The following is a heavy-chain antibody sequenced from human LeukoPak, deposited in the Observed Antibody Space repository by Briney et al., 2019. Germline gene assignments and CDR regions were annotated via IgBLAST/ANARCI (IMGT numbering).Heavy chain of an antibody. Sequence: PSETLSLTCAVYGGSFSGYYWSWIRQTPGKGLEWIGEINHSGSTNYNPSLKSRVTISVDTSKNQFSLKLSSVTAADTAVYYCAMGYQGIGESDAFDIWGQGTMVTVSS. V-gene: IGHV4-34*01. D-gene: IGHD3-10*01. CDR1: GGSFSGYY. J-gene: IGHJ3*02. CDR3: AMGYQGIGESDAFDI. CDR2: INHSGST.